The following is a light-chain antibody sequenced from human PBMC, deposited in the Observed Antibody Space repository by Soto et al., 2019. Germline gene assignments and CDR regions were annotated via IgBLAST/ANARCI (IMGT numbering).Light chain of an antibody. J-gene: IGLJ2*01. V-gene: IGLV2-14*03. CDR3: TSWTTSTTMI. CDR1: RSDIGAYNF. CDR2: DVN. Sequence: QSVLTQPASVSGSPGQSITISCTGTRSDIGAYNFVSWYQQHPGEVPKLILYDVNVRPSGVSNRLSGSKSGNTASLTISGLQAEDEADYYCTSWTTSTTMIFGGGTKVTVL.